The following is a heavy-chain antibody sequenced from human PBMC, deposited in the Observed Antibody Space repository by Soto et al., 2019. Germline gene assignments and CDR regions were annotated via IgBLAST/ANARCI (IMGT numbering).Heavy chain of an antibody. Sequence: QVQLVQSGAEVKKPGASVKVSCEASGYTFTTYGISWVRQAPGQGLEWMGWISPYNGNTNYAQKFQGRVTMTTDTSTSTAYMDLSSMRSDDTDVYYCARGAPSWAYGMDVWGQGTTVTVSS. D-gene: IGHD1-26*01. V-gene: IGHV1-18*01. CDR2: ISPYNGNT. CDR3: ARGAPSWAYGMDV. J-gene: IGHJ6*02. CDR1: GYTFTTYG.